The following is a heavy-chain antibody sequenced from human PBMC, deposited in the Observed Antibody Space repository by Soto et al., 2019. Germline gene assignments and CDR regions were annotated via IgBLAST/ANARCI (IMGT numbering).Heavy chain of an antibody. CDR3: AARSPAFDY. CDR2: ISTDKGKP. CDR1: GYTFTSYG. V-gene: IGHV1-18*01. J-gene: IGHJ4*02. Sequence: QVQLVQSGPEVKKPGASVKVSCKTSGYTFTSYGISWVRQAPGQGLEWMGWISTDKGKPNYAQKFQGRVTMTTDTPTSTAYMELRSLRSDDTAVYYCAARSPAFDYWGQGTLVTVSS.